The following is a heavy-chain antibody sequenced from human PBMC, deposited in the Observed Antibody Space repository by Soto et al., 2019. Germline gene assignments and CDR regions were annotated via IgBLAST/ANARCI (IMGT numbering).Heavy chain of an antibody. CDR2: IIPIFGTA. J-gene: IGHJ5*02. D-gene: IGHD2-21*02. CDR1: GCTFSGYA. V-gene: IGHV1-69*13. CDR3: ARTLTVVTSPGGPFDP. Sequence: SVKVSCKASGCTFSGYAISWVRQAPGQGLEWMGGIIPIFGTANYAQKFQGRVTITADESTSTAYMELSSLRSEDTAVYYCARTLTVVTSPGGPFDPWGQGTLVTVSS.